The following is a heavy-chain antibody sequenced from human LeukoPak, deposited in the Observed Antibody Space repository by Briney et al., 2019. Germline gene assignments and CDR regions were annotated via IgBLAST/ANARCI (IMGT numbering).Heavy chain of an antibody. CDR3: TRSPRLVAHAFYFDR. Sequence: GESLKISCKGFGYTFATYWIGWVRHMPGKGPEWMGTIYPSDSDTRYSPSFQGHVTISAEKSITTAYLEWSSLKASDSAMYYCTRSPRLVAHAFYFDRWGGGTLVTVSS. J-gene: IGHJ4*02. CDR2: IYPSDSDT. CDR1: GYTFATYW. V-gene: IGHV5-51*01. D-gene: IGHD3-22*01.